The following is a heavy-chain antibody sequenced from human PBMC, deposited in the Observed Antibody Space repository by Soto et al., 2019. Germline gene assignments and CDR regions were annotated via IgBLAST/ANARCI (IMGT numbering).Heavy chain of an antibody. D-gene: IGHD6-13*01. Sequence: QVQLVESGGGVVQPGRSLRLSCAASGFTFSSYGMHWVRQAPGKGLEWVAVIWYDGSNNYYADSVKGRFTISRDKSKNTLYLQMNSLRAEDTAVYYCARDLAEAGRAFGIWGQGTMVTVSS. V-gene: IGHV3-33*01. CDR1: GFTFSSYG. CDR2: IWYDGSNN. CDR3: ARDLAEAGRAFGI. J-gene: IGHJ3*02.